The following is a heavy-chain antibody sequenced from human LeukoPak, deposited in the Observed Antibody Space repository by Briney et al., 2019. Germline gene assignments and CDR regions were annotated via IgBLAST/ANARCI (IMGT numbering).Heavy chain of an antibody. J-gene: IGHJ6*03. D-gene: IGHD3-10*01. CDR3: ARDYGSGSYSAPMDV. CDR2: ISSSSSYI. CDR1: GFTFSSYS. V-gene: IGHV3-21*01. Sequence: PGGSLRLSCAASGFTFSSYSMNWVRQAPGKGLEWVSSISSSSSYIYYADSVKGRFTISRDNAKNSLYLQMNSLRAEGTAVYYCARDYGSGSYSAPMDVWGKGTTVTVSS.